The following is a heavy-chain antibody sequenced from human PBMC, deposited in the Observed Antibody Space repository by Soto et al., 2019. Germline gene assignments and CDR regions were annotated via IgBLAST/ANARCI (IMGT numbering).Heavy chain of an antibody. V-gene: IGHV3-30*18. CDR2: ISYDGSNK. Sequence: PGGSLRLSCAASGFTFSSYGMHWVRQAPGKGLEWVAVISYDGSNKYYADSVKGRFTISRDNSKNTLYLQMNSLRAEDTAVYYCAKDLLTDWGSFYWGQGTLVTAPQ. J-gene: IGHJ4*02. CDR3: AKDLLTDWGSFY. D-gene: IGHD7-27*01. CDR1: GFTFSSYG.